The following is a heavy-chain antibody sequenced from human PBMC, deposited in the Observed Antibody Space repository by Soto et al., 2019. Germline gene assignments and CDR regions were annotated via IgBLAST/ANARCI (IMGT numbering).Heavy chain of an antibody. V-gene: IGHV3-48*01. CDR3: ARDLDWAFDY. CDR1: GFTFTTYS. J-gene: IGHJ4*02. Sequence: GGSLRLSCAASGFTFTTYSMNWVRQAPGKGLEWLSYINSGGSAIDYADSVKGRFTISRDDAKNSLYLQMSSLRAEDTAVYYCARDLDWAFDYWSQGTLVTVSS. CDR2: INSGGSAI. D-gene: IGHD3-9*01.